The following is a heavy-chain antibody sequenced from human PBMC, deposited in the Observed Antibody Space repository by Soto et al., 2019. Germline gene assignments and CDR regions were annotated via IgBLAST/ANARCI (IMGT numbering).Heavy chain of an antibody. CDR3: ARSEDYYYDSSGYFPSNY. Sequence: EVQLVESGGGLVQPGGSLRLSCAASGFTFSSYSMNWVRQAPGKGLEWVSYISSSSSTIYYADSVKGRFTISRDNAKNSLYLQMNSLRDEDTAVYYCARSEDYYYDSSGYFPSNYWGQGTLVTVSS. V-gene: IGHV3-48*02. CDR2: ISSSSSTI. D-gene: IGHD3-22*01. CDR1: GFTFSSYS. J-gene: IGHJ4*02.